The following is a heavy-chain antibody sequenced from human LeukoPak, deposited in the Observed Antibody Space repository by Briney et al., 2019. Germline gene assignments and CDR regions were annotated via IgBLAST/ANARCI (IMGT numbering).Heavy chain of an antibody. CDR3: VSEERAVKDS. J-gene: IGHJ4*02. D-gene: IGHD3-10*01. CDR2: LQYDGNEI. V-gene: IGHV3-30*03. CDR1: GFAFSRYS. Sequence: GGSLRLSCAASGFAFSRYSMNWVRQAPGKGLEWVAFLQYDGNEIYYAESVKGRFTISRDNSKNTLYLQMSSLRSDDTAVYYCVSEERAVKDSWGQGTLVSVSS.